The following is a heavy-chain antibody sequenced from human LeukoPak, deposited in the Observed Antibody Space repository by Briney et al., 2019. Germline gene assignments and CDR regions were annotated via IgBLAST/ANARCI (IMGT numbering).Heavy chain of an antibody. D-gene: IGHD3-9*01. Sequence: GGSLRLSCGASGLTLSSYAMSWVRQAPGKGLEWVSAISGSGGSTYHADSVKGRFTISRDSSQNTLYLQMNSLRAEDTAVYYCARELTGYWQQYWGQGTLVTVSS. CDR3: ARELTGYWQQY. V-gene: IGHV3-23*01. J-gene: IGHJ4*02. CDR2: ISGSGGST. CDR1: GLTLSSYA.